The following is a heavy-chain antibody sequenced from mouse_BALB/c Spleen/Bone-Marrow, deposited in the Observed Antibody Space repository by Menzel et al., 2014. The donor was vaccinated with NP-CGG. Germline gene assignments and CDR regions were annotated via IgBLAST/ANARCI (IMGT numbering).Heavy chain of an antibody. Sequence: VQLQQSGAELMKPGASVKISCKATGYTFSSYWIEWVKQRPGHGLEWIGEILPGSGGTNYNEKFKGKATFTADTSSNTAYMQLNSLTSEESAVYYCARSMDYWGQGTSVTVSS. CDR1: GYTFSSYW. J-gene: IGHJ4*01. CDR3: ARSMDY. V-gene: IGHV1-9*01. CDR2: ILPGSGGT.